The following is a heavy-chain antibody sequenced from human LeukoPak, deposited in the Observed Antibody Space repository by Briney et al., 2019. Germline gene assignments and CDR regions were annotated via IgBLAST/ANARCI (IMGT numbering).Heavy chain of an antibody. J-gene: IGHJ6*02. Sequence: PGGSLRLSCAASGFTFSSYSMNWVRQAPGKGLEWVSSIGSSSSYIYYADSVKGRFTISRDNAKNSLYLQMNGLRAEDTAVYYCAREYEYQLLSYYYYGMDVWGQGTTVTVSS. D-gene: IGHD2-2*01. CDR1: GFTFSSYS. V-gene: IGHV3-21*01. CDR3: AREYEYQLLSYYYYGMDV. CDR2: IGSSSSYI.